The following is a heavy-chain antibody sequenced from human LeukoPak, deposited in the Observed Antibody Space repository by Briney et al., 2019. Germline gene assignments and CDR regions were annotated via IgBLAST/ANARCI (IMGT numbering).Heavy chain of an antibody. Sequence: ASVKVSCKASGYTFTGYYMHWVRQAPGQGLEWMGWINPNSGGTNYAQKFQGRVTMTRDTSISTAYMELSRLRSDDTAVYYCTRSWLQLPAENYWGQGTLVTVSS. CDR3: TRSWLQLPAENY. J-gene: IGHJ4*02. D-gene: IGHD5-24*01. V-gene: IGHV1-2*02. CDR2: INPNSGGT. CDR1: GYTFTGYY.